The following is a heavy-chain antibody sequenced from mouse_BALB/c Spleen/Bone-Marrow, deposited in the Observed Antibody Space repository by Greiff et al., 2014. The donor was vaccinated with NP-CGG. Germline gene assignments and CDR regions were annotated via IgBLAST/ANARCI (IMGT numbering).Heavy chain of an antibody. D-gene: IGHD1-1*01. V-gene: IGHV5-9-4*01. CDR1: GFTFSTYA. Sequence: EVKLMESGGVLVKPGGSLKLSCAASGFTFSTYAMSWVRQSPEKRLEWVAEISSGGSYTYYPDTVTGRFTISRDNAKNTLYLEMSSLRSEDTAMYYCARDGYGSSDWGRGTLVTVSA. J-gene: IGHJ3*01. CDR2: ISSGGSYT. CDR3: ARDGYGSSD.